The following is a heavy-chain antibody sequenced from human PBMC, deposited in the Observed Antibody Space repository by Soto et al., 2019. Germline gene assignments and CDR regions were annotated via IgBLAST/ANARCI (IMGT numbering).Heavy chain of an antibody. V-gene: IGHV3-23*01. CDR3: AKRLFAVVIVGGFDV. CDR1: GLTFSSYA. Sequence: EVQLLESGGGLVQPGESLTLSCTASGLTFSSYAMGWVRQAPGKGLEWVSGIDGTGGNTYYADSVKGRFTISRDNSKNTLYLQMNSLRVEDTAVYYCAKRLFAVVIVGGFDVWGQGTMVTVSS. D-gene: IGHD3-3*01. J-gene: IGHJ3*01. CDR2: IDGTGGNT.